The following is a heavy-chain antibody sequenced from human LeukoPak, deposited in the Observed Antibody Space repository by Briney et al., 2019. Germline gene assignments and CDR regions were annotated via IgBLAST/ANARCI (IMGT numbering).Heavy chain of an antibody. V-gene: IGHV1-69*06. J-gene: IGHJ3*02. Sequence: SVKVSCKASGGTFSSYAISWVRQAPGQGLGWMGGIIPIFGTANYAQKFQGRVTITADKSTSTAYMELSSLRSEDTAVYYCARDCGYSSSWYAFDIWGQGTMVTVSS. CDR2: IIPIFGTA. D-gene: IGHD6-13*01. CDR3: ARDCGYSSSWYAFDI. CDR1: GGTFSSYA.